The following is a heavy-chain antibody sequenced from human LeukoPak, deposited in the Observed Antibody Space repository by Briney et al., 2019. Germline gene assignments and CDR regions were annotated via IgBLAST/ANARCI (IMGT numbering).Heavy chain of an antibody. J-gene: IGHJ3*02. CDR3: AREEGGYASQNAFDI. V-gene: IGHV4-59*01. D-gene: IGHD6-25*01. CDR1: GGSISSYY. Sequence: PSETLSLTCTVSGGSISSYYWSWIRQPPGKGLEWIGYIYYSGSTNCNPSLKSRVTISVDTSKNQFSLKLSSVTAADTAVYYCAREEGGYASQNAFDIWGQGTMVTVSS. CDR2: IYYSGST.